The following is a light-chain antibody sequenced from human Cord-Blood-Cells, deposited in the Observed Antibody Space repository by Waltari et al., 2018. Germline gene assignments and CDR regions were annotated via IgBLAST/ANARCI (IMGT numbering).Light chain of an antibody. CDR1: SSNIGSNY. CDR3: AAWDDSLSGPGV. J-gene: IGLJ3*02. Sequence: QSVLTQPPSASGTPGQRVTISCSGSSSNIGSNYVYWYQQLPGTAPNLLTFGNHQRPSGVPDRFSGSKSGTSAALAISGLRSEDEADYYCAAWDDSLSGPGVFGGGTKLTVL. V-gene: IGLV1-47*01. CDR2: GNH.